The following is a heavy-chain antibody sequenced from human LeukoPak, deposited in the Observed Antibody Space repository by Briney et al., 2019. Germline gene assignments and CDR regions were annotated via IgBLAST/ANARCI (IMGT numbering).Heavy chain of an antibody. V-gene: IGHV3-23*01. Sequence: PGGSLRLSCAASGFTFNNYGMSWVRQAPGKGLEWVSAISGGGVTTYYADSVKGRFTISRDNSKNTLYLQMNSLRAEDTAVYYCTRDQTPYYWGQGTLVTVSS. CDR3: TRDQTPYY. CDR1: GFTFNNYG. CDR2: ISGGGVTT. J-gene: IGHJ4*02.